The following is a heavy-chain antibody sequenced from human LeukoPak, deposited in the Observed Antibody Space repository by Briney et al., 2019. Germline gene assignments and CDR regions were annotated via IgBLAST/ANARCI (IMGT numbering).Heavy chain of an antibody. D-gene: IGHD4-11*01. CDR1: GYTFTGCY. V-gene: IGHV1-2*06. CDR2: INPNSGGT. CDR3: KTTVTTDNWFDP. J-gene: IGHJ5*02. Sequence: GASVKVSCKASGYTFTGCYMHWVRQAPGQGLEWMGRINPNSGGTNYAQKFQGRVTMTRDTSISTAYMELSRLRSDDTAVYYCKTTVTTDNWFDPWGQGTLVTVSS.